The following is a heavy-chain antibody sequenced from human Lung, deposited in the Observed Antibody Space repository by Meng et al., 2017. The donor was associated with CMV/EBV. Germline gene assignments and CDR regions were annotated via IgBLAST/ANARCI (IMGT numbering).Heavy chain of an antibody. J-gene: IGHJ6*03. D-gene: IGHD3-10*01. CDR1: GGSISSYY. Sequence: GSLRLXCTVSGGSISSYYWSWIRQPPGKGLEWIGYIYYSGSTNYNPSLKSRVTISVDTSKNQFSLKLSSVTAADTAVYYCARAFTGSGSYPLWYYYYYMDVWXKRTTVTVSS. CDR3: ARAFTGSGSYPLWYYYYYMDV. V-gene: IGHV4-59*08. CDR2: IYYSGST.